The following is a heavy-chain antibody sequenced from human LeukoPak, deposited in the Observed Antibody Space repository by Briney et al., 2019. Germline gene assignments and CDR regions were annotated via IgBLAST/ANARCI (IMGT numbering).Heavy chain of an antibody. V-gene: IGHV4-59*01. CDR1: GGSISSYY. CDR2: IFYSGST. Sequence: PSETLSLTCTVSGGSISSYYWSWIRQPPGKGLEWIGYIFYSGSTNYNPSLKSRVTISVDTSKNQFSLKLSSVTAADTAVYYCARWGYSGSYGFDYWGQGTLVTVSS. J-gene: IGHJ4*02. CDR3: ARWGYSGSYGFDY. D-gene: IGHD1-26*01.